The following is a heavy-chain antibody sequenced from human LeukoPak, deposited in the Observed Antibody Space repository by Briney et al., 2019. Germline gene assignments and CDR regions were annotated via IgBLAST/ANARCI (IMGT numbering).Heavy chain of an antibody. CDR2: ISGSGGST. J-gene: IGHJ5*02. CDR3: AEDRIVVLVAATEDWLDP. Sequence: GGSLRLSCAASGFTFSSYAMSWVRQAPGKGLEWVSAISGSGGSTYYADSVKGRFTISRDNSKNTLYLQMNSLRAEDTAVYYCAEDRIVVLVAATEDWLDPWGQGTLVTVSS. D-gene: IGHD2-15*01. CDR1: GFTFSSYA. V-gene: IGHV3-23*01.